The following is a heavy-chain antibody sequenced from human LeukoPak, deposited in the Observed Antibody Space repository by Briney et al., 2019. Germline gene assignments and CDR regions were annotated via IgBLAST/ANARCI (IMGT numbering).Heavy chain of an antibody. CDR3: AKVSPLSGWYQHFDY. J-gene: IGHJ4*02. Sequence: GGSLRLSCAASGFTFDDYAMHWVRQAPGKGLEWVSGISWNSGSIGYADSVKGRFTISRDNAKNSLYLQMNSLRAEDTALYYCAKVSPLSGWYQHFDYWAREPWSPSPQ. CDR1: GFTFDDYA. V-gene: IGHV3-9*01. D-gene: IGHD6-19*01. CDR2: ISWNSGSI.